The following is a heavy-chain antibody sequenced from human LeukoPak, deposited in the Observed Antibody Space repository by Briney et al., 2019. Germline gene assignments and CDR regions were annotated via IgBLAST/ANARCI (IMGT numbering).Heavy chain of an antibody. CDR1: GFTFSSYA. V-gene: IGHV3-30-3*01. CDR3: AKDGVENVLRYFDWLWARYYGMDV. D-gene: IGHD3-9*01. J-gene: IGHJ6*02. CDR2: ISYDGSNK. Sequence: GGSLRLSCAASGFTFSSYAMHWVRQAPGKGLEWVAVISYDGSNKYYADSVKGRFTISRDNSKNTLYLQMNSLRAEDTAVYYCAKDGVENVLRYFDWLWARYYGMDVWGQGTTVTVSS.